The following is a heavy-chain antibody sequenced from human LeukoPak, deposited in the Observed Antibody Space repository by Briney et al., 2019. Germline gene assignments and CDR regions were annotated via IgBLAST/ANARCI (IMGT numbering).Heavy chain of an antibody. CDR3: ARDLGSSGRDTWFDP. D-gene: IGHD6-19*01. Sequence: SETLPLTCTVSGGSISSYYWSWIRQPAGKGLEWIGRIYTSGSTNYNPSLKSRVTMSVDTSKNQFSLKLSSVTAADTAVYYCARDLGSSGRDTWFDPWGQGTLVTVSS. CDR1: GGSISSYY. CDR2: IYTSGST. V-gene: IGHV4-4*07. J-gene: IGHJ5*02.